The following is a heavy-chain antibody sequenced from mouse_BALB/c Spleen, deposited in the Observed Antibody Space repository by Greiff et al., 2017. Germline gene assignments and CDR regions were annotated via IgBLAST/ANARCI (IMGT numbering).Heavy chain of an antibody. CDR3: ARSGTMIPFAY. V-gene: IGHV1-9*01. CDR1: GYTFSSYW. CDR2: ILPGSGST. D-gene: IGHD2-4*01. Sequence: QVQLQQSGAELMKPGASVKISCKATGYTFSSYWIEWVKQRPGHGLEWIGEILPGSGSTNYNEKFKGKATFTADTSSNTAYMQLSSLTSEDSAVYYCARSGTMIPFAYWGQGTLVTVSA. J-gene: IGHJ3*01.